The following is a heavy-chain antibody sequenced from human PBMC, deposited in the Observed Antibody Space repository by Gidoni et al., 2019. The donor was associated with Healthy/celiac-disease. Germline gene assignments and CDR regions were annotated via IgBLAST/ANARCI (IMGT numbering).Heavy chain of an antibody. Sequence: QLQLQESGPGLVKPSETLSLTCTVSGCSISSSSYYWGWIRQPPGKGLEWIGSIYYSGSTYYNPSLKSRVTISVDTSKNQFALKLSSVTAADTAVYYCATEYSSSVDYWGQGTLVTVSS. J-gene: IGHJ4*02. V-gene: IGHV4-39*07. CDR1: GCSISSSSYY. D-gene: IGHD6-6*01. CDR3: ATEYSSSVDY. CDR2: IYYSGST.